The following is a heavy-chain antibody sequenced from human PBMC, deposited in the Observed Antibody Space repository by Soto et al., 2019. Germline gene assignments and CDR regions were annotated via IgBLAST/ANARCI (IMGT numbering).Heavy chain of an antibody. D-gene: IGHD2-8*01. CDR2: IYWDDDK. J-gene: IGHJ5*02. CDR1: GSSLSTSGVG. Sequence: SGPTLVNPTQTLTRTCTFSGSSLSTSGVGVGWIRQPPGKALEWLALIYWDDDKRYSPSLKSRLTITKDTSKNQVVLTMTNMDNVDTAKYYSAHRTNDMGITVYAMDPWFDPWGQGNLVTVSS. CDR3: AHRTNDMGITVYAMDPWFDP. V-gene: IGHV2-5*02.